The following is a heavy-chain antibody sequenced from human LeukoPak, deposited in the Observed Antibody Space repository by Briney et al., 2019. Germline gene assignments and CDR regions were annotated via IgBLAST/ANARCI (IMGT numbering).Heavy chain of an antibody. CDR3: ARDGAAWGYGMDV. V-gene: IGHV4-59*01. CDR1: CGSISSYY. CDR2: SYYSGST. Sequence: SETLSLTCTVSCGSISSYYWTWLRQPAGKGLGWIGYSYYSGSTNYNPSLKSRVTISVDTSKDQFSLKLSSVTAAATAVYYCARDGAAWGYGMDVWGQGTTVTVSS. D-gene: IGHD2-15*01. J-gene: IGHJ6*02.